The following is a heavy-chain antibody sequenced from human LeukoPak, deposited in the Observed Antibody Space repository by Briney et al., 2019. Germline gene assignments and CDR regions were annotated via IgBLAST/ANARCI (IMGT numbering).Heavy chain of an antibody. CDR3: ARVGDSVAFDI. Sequence: GGSLRLSCAASGFTFSSYWMSWVRQAPGKGLEWVANIKQDGSEKYYVDSVKGRFTISRDNSKNTLYLQMNSLRAEDTAVYYCARVGDSVAFDIWGQGTMVTVSS. CDR1: GFTFSSYW. V-gene: IGHV3-7*01. D-gene: IGHD2-21*01. J-gene: IGHJ3*02. CDR2: IKQDGSEK.